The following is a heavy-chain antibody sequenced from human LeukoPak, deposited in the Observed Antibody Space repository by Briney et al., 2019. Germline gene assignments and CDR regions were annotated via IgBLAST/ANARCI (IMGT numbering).Heavy chain of an antibody. CDR1: GFTFSSYG. Sequence: PGRSLRLSGAASGFTFSSYGMHWVRQAPGKGLEWVAVISYDGSNKYYADSVKGRFTISRDNSKNTLYLQMNSLRAEDTAVYYCAKAGNYYYYYGMDVWGQGTTVTVSS. CDR2: ISYDGSNK. J-gene: IGHJ6*02. CDR3: AKAGNYYYYYGMDV. V-gene: IGHV3-30*18. D-gene: IGHD1-26*01.